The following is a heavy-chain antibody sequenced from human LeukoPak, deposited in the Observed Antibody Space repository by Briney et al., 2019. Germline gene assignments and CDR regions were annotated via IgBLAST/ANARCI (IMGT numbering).Heavy chain of an antibody. Sequence: PGGSLRLSCAASGFTFSSYSMNWVRQAPGKGLEWVSYISSSSAIYYADSVKGRFTISRDNAKNSVDLQMNSLRVEDTAVYYCAKPRRYSGSYFDYWGQGTLVTVSS. D-gene: IGHD1-26*01. CDR1: GFTFSSYS. CDR2: ISSSSAI. J-gene: IGHJ4*02. V-gene: IGHV3-48*04. CDR3: AKPRRYSGSYFDY.